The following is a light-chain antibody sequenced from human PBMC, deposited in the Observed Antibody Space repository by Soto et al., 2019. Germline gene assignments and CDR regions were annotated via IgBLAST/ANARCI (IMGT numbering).Light chain of an antibody. CDR3: SSYAGSNNPVV. CDR2: EVS. Sequence: QSALTQPPSASGSPGQSVTISCTGTSSDVGGYNYVSWYQQHPGKAPKLMIYEVSKRPSGVPDRFSGSKSRSTASLTVSGLQAEDEADYYCSSYAGSNNPVVFGGGTKLTVL. J-gene: IGLJ2*01. CDR1: SSDVGGYNY. V-gene: IGLV2-8*01.